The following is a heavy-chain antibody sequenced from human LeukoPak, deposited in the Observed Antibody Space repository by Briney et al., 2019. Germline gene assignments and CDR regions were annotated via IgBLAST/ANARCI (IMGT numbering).Heavy chain of an antibody. CDR1: GFTFSGYW. V-gene: IGHV3-7*01. J-gene: IGHJ4*02. D-gene: IGHD6-19*01. Sequence: PGGSLRLSCAASGFTFSGYWMSWVRQAPGKGLEWVANIKQDGSEKYYVDSVKGRFTISRDNAKNSLYLQMNSLRAEDTAVYYCAREGLAGTLDYWGQGTLVTVSS. CDR2: IKQDGSEK. CDR3: AREGLAGTLDY.